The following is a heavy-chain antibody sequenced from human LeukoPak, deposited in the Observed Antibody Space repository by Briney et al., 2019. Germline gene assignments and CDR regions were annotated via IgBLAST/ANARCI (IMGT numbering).Heavy chain of an antibody. CDR1: GGSISSYY. J-gene: IGHJ3*02. D-gene: IGHD4-17*01. Sequence: SETLSLTCTVSGGSISSYYWSWIRQPAGKGLEWIGRIYTSGSTNYNPSLKSRVTMSVDTSKNQISLKLSSVTAADTAVYYCARDTVLGASGGAFDIWGQGTMVTVSS. CDR3: ARDTVLGASGGAFDI. CDR2: IYTSGST. V-gene: IGHV4-4*07.